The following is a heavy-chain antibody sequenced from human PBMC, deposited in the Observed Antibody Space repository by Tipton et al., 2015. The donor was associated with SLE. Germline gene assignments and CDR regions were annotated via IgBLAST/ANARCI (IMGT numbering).Heavy chain of an antibody. Sequence: TLSLTCAVYGGSFSGYYWSWIRQPPGKGLEWIGEINHSGSTNYNPSLKSRVTISVDTSKNQFSLKLSSVTAADTAVYYCAMGSSSDYWGQGPLVTVSS. CDR3: AMGSSSDY. CDR1: GGSFSGYY. V-gene: IGHV4-34*01. CDR2: INHSGST. J-gene: IGHJ4*02. D-gene: IGHD6-6*01.